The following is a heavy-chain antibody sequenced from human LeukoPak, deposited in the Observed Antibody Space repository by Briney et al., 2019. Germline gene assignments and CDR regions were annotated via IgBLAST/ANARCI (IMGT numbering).Heavy chain of an antibody. Sequence: GGSLRLSCAASGFTFSSYGMHWVRQAPGKGLEWVAVISYDGSNKYYADSVKGRFTISRDNSKNTLYLQMNSLRAEDTAVYYCASSGYSSGWESYYYYGTDVWGQGTTVTVSS. CDR1: GFTFSSYG. J-gene: IGHJ6*02. CDR3: ASSGYSSGWESYYYYGTDV. D-gene: IGHD6-19*01. CDR2: ISYDGSNK. V-gene: IGHV3-30*03.